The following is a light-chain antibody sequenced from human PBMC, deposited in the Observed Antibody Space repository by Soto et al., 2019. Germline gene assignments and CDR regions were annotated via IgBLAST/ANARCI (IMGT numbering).Light chain of an antibody. CDR3: AAWDDSLNGVV. CDR2: YDD. J-gene: IGLJ2*01. CDR1: SSNIGNNA. Sequence: QSVLTQPPSVSEAPRQRVTISCSGSSSNIGNNAVNWYQQLPGKAPKLLIYYDDLLPSGVCERFSGSKSGTSASLAISGLQSEDEADYYCAAWDDSLNGVVFGGGTKLTVL. V-gene: IGLV1-36*01.